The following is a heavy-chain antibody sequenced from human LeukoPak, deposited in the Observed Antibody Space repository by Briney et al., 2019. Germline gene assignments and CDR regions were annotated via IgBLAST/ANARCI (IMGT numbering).Heavy chain of an antibody. CDR3: ATPTYYYDSSGYY. D-gene: IGHD3-22*01. CDR1: GYTLTELS. CDR2: FDPEDGET. J-gene: IGHJ4*02. Sequence: ASVKASCKVSGYTLTELSMHWVRQAPGKGLEWMGGFDPEDGETIYAQKFQGRVTMTEDTSTDTAYMELSSLRSEDTAVYYCATPTYYYDSSGYYWGQGTLVTVSS. V-gene: IGHV1-24*01.